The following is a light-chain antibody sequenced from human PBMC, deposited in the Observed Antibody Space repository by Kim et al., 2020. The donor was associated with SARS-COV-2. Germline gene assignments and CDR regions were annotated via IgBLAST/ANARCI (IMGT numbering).Light chain of an antibody. CDR1: QSVLYSSNNKNY. Sequence: ATIRCMSSQSVLYSSNNKNYLAWYQQKPGQSPKLLIYWASTRESGVPDRFSGSGSGTDFTLTISSLQAEDVAVYYCLQYYTTPWTFGQGTKVDIK. CDR2: WAS. J-gene: IGKJ1*01. CDR3: LQYYTTPWT. V-gene: IGKV4-1*01.